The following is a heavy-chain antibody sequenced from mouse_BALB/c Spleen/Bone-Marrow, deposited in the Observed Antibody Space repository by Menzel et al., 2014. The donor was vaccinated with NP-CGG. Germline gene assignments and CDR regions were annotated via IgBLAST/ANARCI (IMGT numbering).Heavy chain of an antibody. D-gene: IGHD2-1*01. J-gene: IGHJ2*01. V-gene: IGHV4-1*02. CDR2: INPDSSTI. CDR3: ARPGNYGYFAY. CDR1: GFDFSRHW. Sequence: ESGGGLVQPGGSLKLSCAASGFDFSRHWMSWVRQAPGKGLEWIGEINPDSSTINYTPSLKDKFIISRDNAKNTLYLQMNKVRSEDTALYYYARPGNYGYFAYWGQGTTLTVSS.